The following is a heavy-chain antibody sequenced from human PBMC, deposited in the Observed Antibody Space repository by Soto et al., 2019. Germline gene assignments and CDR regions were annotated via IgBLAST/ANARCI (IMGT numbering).Heavy chain of an antibody. V-gene: IGHV5-51*01. CDR3: ARHISTFRYYYNPMLV. D-gene: IGHD3-22*01. J-gene: IGHJ6*02. CDR1: GYTFTDYW. CDR2: IYPGDSDT. Sequence: LGQSLKVSCKGSGYTFTDYWIVWVRQLPGKGLEWMGIIYPGDSDTRYSPSFQGHVTITVDKSTSTAYLQWNTLKASDTAMYYCARHISTFRYYYNPMLVWVQGTPFTVSS.